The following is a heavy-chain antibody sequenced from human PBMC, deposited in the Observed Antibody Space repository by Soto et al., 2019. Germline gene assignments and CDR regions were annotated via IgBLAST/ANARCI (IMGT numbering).Heavy chain of an antibody. V-gene: IGHV3-15*01. Sequence: EVPLVESGGGLVKPGGSLRLSCAASGLTFSNAWMSLVRQAPGKGLEWVGRIKSKTDGGTTDYAAPVKGRFTISRDDYKKPRYLQMDSLETDDTAVYYCAASLVGSSFDYWGQGTPVTVSS. J-gene: IGHJ4*02. CDR3: AASLVGSSFDY. CDR1: GLTFSNAW. CDR2: IKSKTDGGTT. D-gene: IGHD1-1*01.